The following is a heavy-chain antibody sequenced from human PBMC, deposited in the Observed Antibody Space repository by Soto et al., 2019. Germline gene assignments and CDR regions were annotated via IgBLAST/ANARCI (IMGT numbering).Heavy chain of an antibody. CDR1: GYTFTSYY. Sequence: ASVKVSCKASGYTFTSYYMHWVRQAPGQGLEWMGIINPSGGSTSYAQKFQGRVTMTRDTSTSTVYMELSSLRSEDTAVYYCARGSLYYDDRRGWPYVFDIWGQGTMVTGSS. D-gene: IGHD3-22*01. J-gene: IGHJ3*02. CDR3: ARGSLYYDDRRGWPYVFDI. CDR2: INPSGGST. V-gene: IGHV1-46*01.